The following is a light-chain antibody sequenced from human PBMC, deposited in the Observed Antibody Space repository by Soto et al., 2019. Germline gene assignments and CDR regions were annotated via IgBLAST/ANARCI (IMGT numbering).Light chain of an antibody. V-gene: IGLV2-14*01. CDR3: SSYTSSSTLYV. Sequence: QSALTQPDSVSGSPGQSITISCTGTSSDVGGYNYVSWYQQHPGKAPKLMIYEVSNRPSGVSNRFSGSKSGNTASLTISGLHAEDEADYYCSSYTSSSTLYVFGTGTKLTVL. CDR1: SSDVGGYNY. J-gene: IGLJ1*01. CDR2: EVS.